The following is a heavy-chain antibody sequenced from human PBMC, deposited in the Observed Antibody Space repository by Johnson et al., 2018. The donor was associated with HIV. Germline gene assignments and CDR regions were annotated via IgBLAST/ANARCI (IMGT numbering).Heavy chain of an antibody. V-gene: IGHV3-30-3*01. CDR1: GFTFSSYA. J-gene: IGHJ3*01. CDR2: ILYDGSNK. Sequence: QVQLVESGGGVVQPGRSLRLSCAASGFTFSSYAMHWVRQAPGKGLEWVAVILYDGSNKYYADSVTGRFTISRDNSKDTLYLQMNGLRPEDTAVYYCAKDEAQTLASAGRDAFDFWGQGTAVTV. CDR3: AKDEAQTLASAGRDAFDF. D-gene: IGHD6-13*01.